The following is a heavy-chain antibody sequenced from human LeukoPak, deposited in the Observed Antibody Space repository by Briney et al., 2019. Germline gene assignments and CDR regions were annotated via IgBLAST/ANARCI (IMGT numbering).Heavy chain of an antibody. Sequence: ASVKVSCKASGYTFTSYYVHWVRQAPGQGLEWMGIINPSGGSTSYAQKFQGRVTMTRDTSTSTVYMELSSLSSEDTAVYYCARVGYCSGGSCYYLVYWGQGTLVTVSS. CDR2: INPSGGST. CDR3: ARVGYCSGGSCYYLVY. D-gene: IGHD2-15*01. V-gene: IGHV1-46*01. J-gene: IGHJ4*02. CDR1: GYTFTSYY.